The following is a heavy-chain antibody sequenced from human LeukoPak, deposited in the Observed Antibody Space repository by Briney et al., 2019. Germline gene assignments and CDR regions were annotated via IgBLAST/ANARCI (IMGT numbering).Heavy chain of an antibody. CDR2: ISGSGGST. CDR1: GFTFSSYA. CDR3: AKDRDSSSSYFDY. D-gene: IGHD6-6*01. J-gene: IGHJ4*02. V-gene: IGHV3-23*01. Sequence: LPGGSLRLSCAASGFTFSSYAMSWVRQAPGKGLEWVSAISGSGGSTYYADSVKGRFTISRDNSKNTLYLQMNSLRAEDTAVYYCAKDRDSSSSYFDYWGQGTLVTVSS.